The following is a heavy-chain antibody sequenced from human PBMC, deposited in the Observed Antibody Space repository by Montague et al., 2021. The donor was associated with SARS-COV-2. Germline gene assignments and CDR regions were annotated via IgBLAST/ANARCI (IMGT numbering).Heavy chain of an antibody. CDR2: IYWDDDK. V-gene: IGHV2-5*02. CDR1: GFPPSTSGVG. D-gene: IGHD3-10*01. CDR3: AHSRITMVRGVINYYGMDV. Sequence: PALVKPTQTLTLACTFSGFPPSTSGVGVGWIRQPPGKALEWLALIYWDDDKRYSPSLKSRLTITKDTSKNQVVLTMTNMDPVDTATYYCAHSRITMVRGVINYYGMDVWGQGTTVTVSS. J-gene: IGHJ6*02.